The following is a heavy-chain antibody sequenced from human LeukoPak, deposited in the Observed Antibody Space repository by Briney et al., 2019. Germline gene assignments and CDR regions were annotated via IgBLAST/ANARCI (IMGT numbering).Heavy chain of an antibody. D-gene: IGHD3-22*01. Sequence: PGGSLRLSCAAPGLTFNNYGMHWVRQAPGKGLEWVAVIWYDGSNKYYEDSVKGRFTISRDNSKNTLYLQMNSLRAEDTAVYYCAKVSDSSGSDYWGQGTLVTVSS. J-gene: IGHJ4*02. V-gene: IGHV3-33*06. CDR3: AKVSDSSGSDY. CDR2: IWYDGSNK. CDR1: GLTFNNYG.